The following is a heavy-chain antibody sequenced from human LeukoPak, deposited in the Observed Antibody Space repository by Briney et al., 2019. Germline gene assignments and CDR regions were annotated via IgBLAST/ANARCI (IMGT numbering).Heavy chain of an antibody. CDR3: AAHYYYGMDV. V-gene: IGHV3-11*01. Sequence: GGSLRLSCAASGFSLNDYYMSWIRQAPGKGLEWISYISFSGSTIYYADSVKGRFTISRDNSKNTLYLQMNSLRAEDTAVYYCAAHYYYGMDVWGQGATVTVSS. J-gene: IGHJ6*02. CDR2: ISFSGSTI. CDR1: GFSLNDYY.